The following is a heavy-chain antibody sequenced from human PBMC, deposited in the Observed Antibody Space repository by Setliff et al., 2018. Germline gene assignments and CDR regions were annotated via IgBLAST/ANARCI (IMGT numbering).Heavy chain of an antibody. D-gene: IGHD2-8*01. CDR1: GYAFNNYG. Sequence: ASVKVSCKASGYAFNNYGIAWVRQAPGQGLERMGWINAYNGNTFYAPKLQDRVTMTTDTSTATAYLELRSLRSDDTALYFCSRLVRYCTTTTCQTLSGGEHWGQGTLVTVS. J-gene: IGHJ4*02. V-gene: IGHV1-18*01. CDR2: INAYNGNT. CDR3: SRLVRYCTTTTCQTLSGGEH.